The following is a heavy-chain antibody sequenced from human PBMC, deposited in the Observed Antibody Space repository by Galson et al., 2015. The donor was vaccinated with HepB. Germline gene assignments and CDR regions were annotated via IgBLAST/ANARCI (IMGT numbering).Heavy chain of an antibody. D-gene: IGHD6-13*01. CDR2: IIPILGIA. CDR3: ARDIGQQLVVIDPSWFYYGMDV. V-gene: IGHV1-69*04. CDR1: GYTFTDFG. J-gene: IGHJ6*02. Sequence: SVKVSCKASGYTFTDFGISWVRQAPGQGLEWMGRIIPILGIANYAQKFQGRVTITADKSTSTAYMELSSLRSEDTAVYYCARDIGQQLVVIDPSWFYYGMDVWGQGTTVTVSS.